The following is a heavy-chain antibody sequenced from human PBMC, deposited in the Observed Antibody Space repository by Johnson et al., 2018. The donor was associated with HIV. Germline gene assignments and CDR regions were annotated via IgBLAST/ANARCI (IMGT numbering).Heavy chain of an antibody. Sequence: QVQLVESGGGVVQPGGSLRLSCAASDFTFSSYGMHWVRQAPGKGLEWVAFIRYDGSYKYYVDSVKGRFTISRDNSKNTLYLQMNSLRAEDTAVYYCARDRVWFGELYAFDIWGQGTMVTVSS. J-gene: IGHJ3*02. D-gene: IGHD3-10*01. CDR3: ARDRVWFGELYAFDI. V-gene: IGHV3-30*02. CDR2: IRYDGSYK. CDR1: DFTFSSYG.